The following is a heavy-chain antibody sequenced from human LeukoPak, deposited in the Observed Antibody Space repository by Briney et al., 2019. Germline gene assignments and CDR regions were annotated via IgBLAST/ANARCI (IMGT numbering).Heavy chain of an antibody. D-gene: IGHD3-16*01. V-gene: IGHV3-64*01. CDR1: GFTFSSYA. CDR2: ISSNGRST. Sequence: GGSLRLSCAASGFTFSSYAIHWVRQAPGKGLEYVSAISSNGRSTYYANSVKGRFTISRDNSKNTLYLQMGSLRAEDMGVYYCARDLFGAGDYWGQGTLVTVSS. CDR3: ARDLFGAGDY. J-gene: IGHJ4*02.